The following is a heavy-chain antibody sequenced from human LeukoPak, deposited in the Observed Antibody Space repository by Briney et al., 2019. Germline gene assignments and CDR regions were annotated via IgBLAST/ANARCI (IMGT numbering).Heavy chain of an antibody. J-gene: IGHJ6*03. CDR3: AREDYYDSNGYSQDYYYMDV. V-gene: IGHV1-18*01. D-gene: IGHD3-22*01. CDR2: ISAYNGNT. CDR1: GYTFTSYG. Sequence: GASVKVSCKASGYTFTSYGISWVRQAPGQGLEWMGWISAYNGNTNYAQKLQGRVTMTTDTSTSTAYMELRSLRSDDTAVYYCAREDYYDSNGYSQDYYYMDVWGKGTTVTVSS.